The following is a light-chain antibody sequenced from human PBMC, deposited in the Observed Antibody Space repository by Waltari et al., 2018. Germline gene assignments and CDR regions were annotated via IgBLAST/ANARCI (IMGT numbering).Light chain of an antibody. V-gene: IGLV3-19*01. J-gene: IGLJ2*01. CDR1: SLRSYY. Sequence: SSELTQDPTVSVAMGQTVRITCQGDSLRSYYASWYQQRPGQAPILVSSGNNNRPSGVPDRFSGSSSDNTAVLTITGAQAEDEASYYCHSRDASGVGGSFGGGTKLTVL. CDR2: GNN. CDR3: HSRDASGVGGS.